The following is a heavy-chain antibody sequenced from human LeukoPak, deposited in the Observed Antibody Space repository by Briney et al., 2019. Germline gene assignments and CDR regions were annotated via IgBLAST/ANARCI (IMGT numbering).Heavy chain of an antibody. J-gene: IGHJ4*02. CDR2: IWYDGSNK. D-gene: IGHD6-6*01. V-gene: IGHV3-33*01. Sequence: GGSLRLSCAASGFTFSSYGMHWVRQAPGKGLQWVAVIWYDGSNKYYADSVKGRFTISRDNSKNTLYLQMNSLRAEDTAVYYCARDIAVSSSLDYWGQGTLVTVSS. CDR1: GFTFSSYG. CDR3: ARDIAVSSSLDY.